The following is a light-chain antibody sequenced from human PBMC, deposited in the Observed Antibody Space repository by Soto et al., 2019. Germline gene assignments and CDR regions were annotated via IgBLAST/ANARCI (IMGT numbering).Light chain of an antibody. CDR2: GAS. Sequence: EIVWTQSPGTLSLSPGERATLSCRASQSVSSSYLAWYQQKPGQAPRLLIYGASSRATGIPDRFSGSGSGTDFTLTISRLEPEDIAVYYCQQYGSSSWTFGQGTKVEIK. CDR3: QQYGSSSWT. CDR1: QSVSSSY. V-gene: IGKV3-20*01. J-gene: IGKJ1*01.